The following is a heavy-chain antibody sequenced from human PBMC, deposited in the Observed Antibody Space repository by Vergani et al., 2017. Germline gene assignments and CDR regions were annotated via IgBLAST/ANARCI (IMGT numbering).Heavy chain of an antibody. J-gene: IGHJ2*01. Sequence: EVQLLESGGGLVQPGGSLRLSCAASGFTFSSYAMSWVRQAPGKGLEWVSAISGSGGSTYYADSVKGRFTISRDNSKNTLYPQMNSLRAEDTAVYYCAKVSVGLGIRSYWYFDLWGRGTLVTVSS. CDR3: AKVSVGLGIRSYWYFDL. CDR1: GFTFSSYA. D-gene: IGHD7-27*01. CDR2: ISGSGGST. V-gene: IGHV3-23*01.